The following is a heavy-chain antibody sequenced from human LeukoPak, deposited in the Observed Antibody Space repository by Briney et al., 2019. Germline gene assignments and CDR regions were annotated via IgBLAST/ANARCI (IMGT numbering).Heavy chain of an antibody. CDR2: INPNSGGT. Sequence: GASVKVSCKASGYTFTNYYMYWVRQAPGQGLEWMGWINPNSGGTNYAQKFQGRVTMTRDTSISTACMELSRLRSDDTAVYYCARDYYGSGYYYYMDVWGKGTTVTISS. D-gene: IGHD3-10*01. J-gene: IGHJ6*03. CDR3: ARDYYGSGYYYYMDV. V-gene: IGHV1-2*02. CDR1: GYTFTNYY.